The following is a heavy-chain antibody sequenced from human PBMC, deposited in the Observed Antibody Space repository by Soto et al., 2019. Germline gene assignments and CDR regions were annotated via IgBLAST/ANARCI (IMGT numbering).Heavy chain of an antibody. CDR2: ISSSSSTM. D-gene: IGHD3-10*01. CDR1: GFTFSSYS. CDR3: ARPVFVGMDV. J-gene: IGHJ6*02. V-gene: IGHV3-48*01. Sequence: GGSVRLSCAASGFTFSSYSMNWVRQAPGKGLEWVSYISSSSSTMYNADSVKGRFTISRDNAKNSLYLQMNSLRGEDTAVYYCARPVFVGMDVWGQGTTVTVSS.